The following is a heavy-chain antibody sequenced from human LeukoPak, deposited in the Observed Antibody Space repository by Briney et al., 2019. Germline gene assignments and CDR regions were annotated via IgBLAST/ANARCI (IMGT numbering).Heavy chain of an antibody. CDR2: IRSEPNSYAT. Sequence: PGGSLKLSCAASGFTFSGSSMHWVRQASGKGLECVGRIRSEPNSYATAYAASVNGRFTISRDDTKNTAYLQMNSLKTEDTAVYYCTSATSNYSSSWYYYHGMDVWGQGTTVTVSS. V-gene: IGHV3-73*01. CDR3: TSATSNYSSSWYYYHGMDV. J-gene: IGHJ6*02. CDR1: GFTFSGSS. D-gene: IGHD6-13*01.